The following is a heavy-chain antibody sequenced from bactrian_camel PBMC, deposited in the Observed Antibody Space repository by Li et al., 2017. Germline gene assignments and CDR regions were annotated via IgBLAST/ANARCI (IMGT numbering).Heavy chain of an antibody. J-gene: IGHJ4*01. V-gene: IGHV3S44*01. D-gene: IGHD5*01. CDR1: GDTYT. CDR2: IGGDGRT. Sequence: EVQLVESGGGSVQAGESLRLSCTASGDTYTMAWFRQAPGEVREGVAAIGGDGRTTYADSVKGRFTISRDNAKNTLYLQLNNLKTDNTAMYYCIKGLYNLLRKPLGQGTQVTVS.